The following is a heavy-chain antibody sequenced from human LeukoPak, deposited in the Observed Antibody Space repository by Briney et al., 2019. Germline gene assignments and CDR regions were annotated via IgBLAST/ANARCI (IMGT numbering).Heavy chain of an antibody. CDR1: GYTLTNNW. J-gene: IGHJ5*02. D-gene: IGHD6-13*01. V-gene: IGHV5-51*01. Sequence: GESLKISCKISGYTLTNNWIGWVRQVPGKGREWMGFIYPGYSDAKYSPSFQGQVTLSVDASISTAYLQLTGLRASDTAIYYCVRFALTSSLDHWGQGTLVTVSS. CDR2: IYPGYSDA. CDR3: VRFALTSSLDH.